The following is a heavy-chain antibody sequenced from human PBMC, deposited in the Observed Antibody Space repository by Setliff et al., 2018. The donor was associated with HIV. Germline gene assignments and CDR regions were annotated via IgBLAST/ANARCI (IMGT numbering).Heavy chain of an antibody. D-gene: IGHD1-26*01. V-gene: IGHV1-18*01. J-gene: IGHJ4*02. CDR1: GYTFTSYG. Sequence: ASVKVSCKASGYTFTSYGFTWVRQAPGQGLEWVGWISAYNGKTSYAQKVQGRVTMTTDTSTNTAYMELRSLRSDDTAVYYCARWGPTYYYSDYWGQGTQVTVSS. CDR3: ARWGPTYYYSDY. CDR2: ISAYNGKT.